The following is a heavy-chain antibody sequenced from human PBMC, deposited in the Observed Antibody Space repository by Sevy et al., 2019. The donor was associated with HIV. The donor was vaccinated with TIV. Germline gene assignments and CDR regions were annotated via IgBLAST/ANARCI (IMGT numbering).Heavy chain of an antibody. V-gene: IGHV1-2*06. J-gene: IGHJ4*02. CDR2: INPNSGGT. CDR3: AKVGMAGTLGGYFDY. D-gene: IGHD6-19*01. CDR1: GYTFTGYY. Sequence: ASVKVSCKASGYTFTGYYMHWVRQAPGQGLEWMGRINPNSGGTNYAQKFQGRVTMTRDTSISTAYMELSRLRSDDTAVYYCAKVGMAGTLGGYFDYRGQGTLVTVSS.